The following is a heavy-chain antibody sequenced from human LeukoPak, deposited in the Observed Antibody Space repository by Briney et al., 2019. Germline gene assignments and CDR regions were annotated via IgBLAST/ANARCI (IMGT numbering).Heavy chain of an antibody. CDR2: ISGSGGST. D-gene: IGHD1-26*01. V-gene: IGHV3-23*01. CDR3: AKKGPSSTTPFDY. J-gene: IGHJ4*02. Sequence: GGSLRLSCAASGFTLSSYAMTWVRQAPGRGLEWVSAISGSGGSTYYADSVKGRFTISRDNSKNTLYLQMNSLRAEDTAVYYCAKKGPSSTTPFDYWGQGTLVTVSS. CDR1: GFTLSSYA.